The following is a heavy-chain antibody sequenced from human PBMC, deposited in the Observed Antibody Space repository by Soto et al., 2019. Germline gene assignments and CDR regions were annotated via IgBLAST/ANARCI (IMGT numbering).Heavy chain of an antibody. D-gene: IGHD4-17*01. CDR1: GFTFSNAW. Sequence: EVQLVESGGGLVKPGGSLRLSCAASGFTFSNAWMNWVRQAPGKGLEWVGRIKSKTDGGTTDYAAPVKGRFTISRDDSKNTLYLQMDSLKTEDTAVYYCTTDGDGDSGSDAFDIWGQGTMVTVSS. V-gene: IGHV3-15*07. J-gene: IGHJ3*02. CDR3: TTDGDGDSGSDAFDI. CDR2: IKSKTDGGTT.